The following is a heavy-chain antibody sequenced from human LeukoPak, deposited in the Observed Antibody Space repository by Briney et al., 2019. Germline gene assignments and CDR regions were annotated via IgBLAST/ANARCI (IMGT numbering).Heavy chain of an antibody. CDR3: AKDGDFLYYFDY. J-gene: IGHJ4*02. CDR2: ISYDGSNK. Sequence: GGSLRLSCAASGFTFSSYAMHWVRQAPGKGLEWVAVISYDGSNKYYADSVKGRFTISRDNSKNTLYLQMNSLRAEDTAVYYCAKDGDFLYYFDYWGQGTLVTVSS. V-gene: IGHV3-30*04. D-gene: IGHD3-10*01. CDR1: GFTFSSYA.